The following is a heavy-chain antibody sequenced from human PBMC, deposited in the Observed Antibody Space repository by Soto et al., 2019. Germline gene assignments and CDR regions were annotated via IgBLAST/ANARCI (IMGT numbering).Heavy chain of an antibody. V-gene: IGHV3-23*04. J-gene: IGHJ4*02. D-gene: IGHD2-21*01. CDR3: AIGGAYCYRDCTRAH. CDR2: ISGSGVDT. CDR1: GFTFSSYG. Sequence: EVQVVQSGGGSVQPGGSLRLSCEASGFTFSSYGMTWVRQAPGKGLEWVAGISGSGVDTKYADSVKGRFIIARDNSMNKMYLQMNNLRVEDTAVYFCAIGGAYCYRDCTRAHWGQGTLVTVSS.